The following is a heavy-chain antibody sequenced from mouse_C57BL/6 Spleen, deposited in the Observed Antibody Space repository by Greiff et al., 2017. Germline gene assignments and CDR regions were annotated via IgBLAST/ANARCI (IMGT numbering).Heavy chain of an antibody. Sequence: EVKLQESGPGLVKPSQSLSLTCSVTGYSITSGYYWNWIRQFPGNKLEWMGYISYDGSNNYNPSLKNRISITRDTSKNQFFLKLNAVTTEDTATYYCAIYYGSFYAMDYWGQGTSFTVSS. CDR3: AIYYGSFYAMDY. D-gene: IGHD1-1*01. J-gene: IGHJ4*01. CDR2: ISYDGSN. CDR1: GYSITSGYY. V-gene: IGHV3-6*01.